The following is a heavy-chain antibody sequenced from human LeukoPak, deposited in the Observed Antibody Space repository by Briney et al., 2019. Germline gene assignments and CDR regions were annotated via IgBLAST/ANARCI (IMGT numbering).Heavy chain of an antibody. CDR1: GFTFSSFG. V-gene: IGHV3-74*01. CDR2: INRDRGST. J-gene: IGHJ6*02. Sequence: GGSLRLSCAASGFTFSSFGMHWVRQAPGKGLVWVSRINRDRGSTTYADSVKGRFTMPRDNAKNTLYLQMNSLRAEDTAVYYCARDHTYGMDVWGQGTTVTVSS. CDR3: ARDHTYGMDV.